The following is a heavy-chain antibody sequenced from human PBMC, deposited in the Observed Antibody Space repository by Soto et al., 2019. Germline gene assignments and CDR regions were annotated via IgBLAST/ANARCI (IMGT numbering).Heavy chain of an antibody. CDR3: ASDSLTGTTEGYYYYGMDV. J-gene: IGHJ6*02. V-gene: IGHV6-1*01. D-gene: IGHD1-7*01. CDR1: GDSVSSNSAA. Sequence: SQTLSLTCAISGDSVSSNSAAWNWIRQSPSRGLEWLGRTYYRSKWYNDYAVSVKSRITINPDTSKNQFSLQLNSVTPEDTAVYYCASDSLTGTTEGYYYYGMDVWCQGTTVTVSS. CDR2: TYYRSKWYN.